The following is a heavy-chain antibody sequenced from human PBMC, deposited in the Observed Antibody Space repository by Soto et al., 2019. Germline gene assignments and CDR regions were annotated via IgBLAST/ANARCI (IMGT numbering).Heavy chain of an antibody. J-gene: IGHJ3*01. CDR1: GYSFTSYD. Sequence: QVQLVQSGAEVKKPGASVKVSCKASGYSFTSYDMNWVRQAPGQGLEWMGWVNPNSGDTDSAQKFQDRVTMTTDTSIRTAYMELSSLRSEDTAVYYCARVSFLAPVTGAEIFDFWGQGTMVTVSS. V-gene: IGHV1-8*01. D-gene: IGHD2-21*02. CDR3: ARVSFLAPVTGAEIFDF. CDR2: VNPNSGDT.